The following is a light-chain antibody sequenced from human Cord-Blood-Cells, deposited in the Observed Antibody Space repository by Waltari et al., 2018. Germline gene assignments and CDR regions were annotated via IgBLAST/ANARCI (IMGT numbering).Light chain of an antibody. J-gene: IGLJ1*01. CDR1: SSDARGYNY. V-gene: IGLV2-14*01. Sequence: QSALTQPASVSGSPGQSITISCTATSSDARGYNYVSWCQQHPGKAPKLMIYEVSNRPSGVSNRFSGSKSGNTASLTISGLQAEDEADYYCSSYTSSSTLVFGTGTKVTVL. CDR3: SSYTSSSTLV. CDR2: EVS.